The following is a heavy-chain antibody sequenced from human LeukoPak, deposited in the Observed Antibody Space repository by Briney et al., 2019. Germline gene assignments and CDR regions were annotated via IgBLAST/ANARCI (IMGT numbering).Heavy chain of an antibody. CDR3: ARGRSESFGELFDY. Sequence: SETLSLTCTVSGGSISSSSYYWGWIRQPPGKGLEWIGSIYYSGSTYYNPSLKSRVTISVDTSKNQFSLKLSSVTAADTAVYYCARGRSESFGELFDYWGQGTLVTVSS. D-gene: IGHD3-10*01. CDR1: GGSISSSSYY. J-gene: IGHJ4*02. V-gene: IGHV4-39*07. CDR2: IYYSGST.